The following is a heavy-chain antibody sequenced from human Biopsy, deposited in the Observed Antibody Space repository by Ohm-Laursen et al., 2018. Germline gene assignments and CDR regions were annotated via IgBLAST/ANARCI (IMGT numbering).Heavy chain of an antibody. V-gene: IGHV1-18*01. J-gene: IGHJ4*02. CDR1: GYTFTSYD. CDR2: ISPYNDKT. Sequence: GSSVKASCKASGYTFTSYDISWARQAPGQGLEWMGWISPYNDKTSYPPKLQDRVTMTADTSTNTAHMELRSLRSDDTAVYYCARVFCTSTTCYGLLDNWGQGTVVTVSS. D-gene: IGHD2/OR15-2a*01. CDR3: ARVFCTSTTCYGLLDN.